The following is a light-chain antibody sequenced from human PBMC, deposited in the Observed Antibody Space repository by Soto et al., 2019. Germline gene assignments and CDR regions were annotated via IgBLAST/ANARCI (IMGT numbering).Light chain of an antibody. CDR3: QQYVNSPLT. J-gene: IGKJ4*01. V-gene: IGKV3-20*01. Sequence: EIVLMQSPGTLSLSPGERGTLSCRASQSVASSLAWYQQKPGQAPRLLIYDASNRATGIPDRFSGSGSGTDFTLTLSRLEPEDFAVYYCQQYVNSPLTFGGGPKVEIK. CDR1: QSVASS. CDR2: DAS.